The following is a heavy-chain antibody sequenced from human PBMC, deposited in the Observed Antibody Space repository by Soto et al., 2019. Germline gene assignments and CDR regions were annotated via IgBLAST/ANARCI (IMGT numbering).Heavy chain of an antibody. CDR1: GFTFSAHY. CDR2: IKNKANSYTT. Sequence: EVQLVESGGGLVQPGGSLRLSCAASGFTFSAHYMDWVRQAPGKGLEWVCRIKNKANSYTTEYAASVEGRFTISREDSQNSLYLQMNSLKTEDTAVYYCARVSLVGPSGGRYFDYWGQVSQVAVSS. V-gene: IGHV3-72*01. CDR3: ARVSLVGPSGGRYFDY. J-gene: IGHJ4*02. D-gene: IGHD1-26*01.